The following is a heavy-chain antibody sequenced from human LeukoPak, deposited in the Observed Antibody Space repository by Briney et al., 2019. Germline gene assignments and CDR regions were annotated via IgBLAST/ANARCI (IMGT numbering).Heavy chain of an antibody. CDR2: ISSSTSTI. V-gene: IGHV3-48*04. D-gene: IGHD1-1*01. Sequence: GGSLRLSCAASGFTFSNYDMNWVRQAPGKGLEWVSYISSSTSTIYYADSVKGRFTISRDNVKNSLYLQMNNLRAEDTAVYYCARPSGTPTGLHFDYWGQGTLVTVSS. J-gene: IGHJ4*02. CDR3: ARPSGTPTGLHFDY. CDR1: GFTFSNYD.